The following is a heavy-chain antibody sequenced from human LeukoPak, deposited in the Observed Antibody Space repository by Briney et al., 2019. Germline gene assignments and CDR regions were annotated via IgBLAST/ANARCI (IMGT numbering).Heavy chain of an antibody. D-gene: IGHD3-22*01. Sequence: GASVKVSCKASGGTFSSYAISWVRQAPGQGLEWMGGIIPIFGTANYAQKFQGRVTITADESTSTAYMELSSLRYEDTAVYYCARVLDYYDSSGYSYYYYYYMDVWGKGTTVTVSS. CDR3: ARVLDYYDSSGYSYYYYYYMDV. J-gene: IGHJ6*03. CDR1: GGTFSSYA. V-gene: IGHV1-69*01. CDR2: IIPIFGTA.